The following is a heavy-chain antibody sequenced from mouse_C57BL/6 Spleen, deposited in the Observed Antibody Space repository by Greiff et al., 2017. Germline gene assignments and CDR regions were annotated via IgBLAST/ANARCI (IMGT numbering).Heavy chain of an antibody. CDR1: GFTFSSYA. V-gene: IGHV5-9-1*02. Sequence: EVKLMESGEGLVKPGGSLKLSCAASGFTFSSYAMSWVRQTPEKRLEWVAYISSGGDYIYYADTVKGRFTIARDNARNTLYLQMSSLKSEDTAMYYCTRGESYDGDYEAWFADWGQGTLVTAAA. CDR3: TRGESYDGDYEAWFAD. J-gene: IGHJ3*01. D-gene: IGHD2-3*01. CDR2: ISSGGDYI.